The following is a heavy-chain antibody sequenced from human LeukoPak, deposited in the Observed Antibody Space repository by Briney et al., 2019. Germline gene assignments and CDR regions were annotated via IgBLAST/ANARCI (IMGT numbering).Heavy chain of an antibody. CDR2: IRYDGSNK. CDR3: AKAKTVWYQLPRYFDY. CDR1: GFTFSSYG. Sequence: LTGGSLRLSCAASGFTFSSYGMHWVRQAPGKGLEWVAFIRYDGSNKYYADSVKGRFTISRDNSKNTLYLQMNSLRAEDTVVYYCAKAKTVWYQLPRYFDYWGQGTLVTVPS. J-gene: IGHJ4*02. V-gene: IGHV3-30*02. D-gene: IGHD2-2*01.